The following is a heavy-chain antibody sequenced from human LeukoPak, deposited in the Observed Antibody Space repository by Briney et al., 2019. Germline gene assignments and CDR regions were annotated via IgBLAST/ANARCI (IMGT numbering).Heavy chain of an antibody. D-gene: IGHD3-22*01. Sequence: SETLSLTCTVSGGSISSYYWSWIRQPPGKGLEWIGYIYYSGSTNYNPSLKSRVTISVDTSKNQFSLKLSSVTAADTAVYHCARLANYYDSSGYPNWFDPWGQGTLVTVSS. J-gene: IGHJ5*02. CDR2: IYYSGST. CDR1: GGSISSYY. CDR3: ARLANYYDSSGYPNWFDP. V-gene: IGHV4-59*08.